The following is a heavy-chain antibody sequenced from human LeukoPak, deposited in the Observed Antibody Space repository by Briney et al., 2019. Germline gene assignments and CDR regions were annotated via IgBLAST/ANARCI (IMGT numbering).Heavy chain of an antibody. CDR1: GYTFTSYA. CDR3: ARAYSSGRGGWFDP. Sequence: ASVKVSCKASGYTFTSYAMHWVPQAPGQRLEWMGWINAGNGNTKYSQKFQGRVTITRDTSASTAYMELSSLRSEDTAVYYCARAYSSGRGGWFDPWGQGTLVTVSS. J-gene: IGHJ5*02. V-gene: IGHV1-3*01. CDR2: INAGNGNT. D-gene: IGHD6-19*01.